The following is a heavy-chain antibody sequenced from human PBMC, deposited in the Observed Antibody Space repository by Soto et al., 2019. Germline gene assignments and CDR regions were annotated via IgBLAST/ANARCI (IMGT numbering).Heavy chain of an antibody. V-gene: IGHV3-33*01. J-gene: IGHJ6*02. D-gene: IGHD6-6*01. CDR1: GFTFSSYG. CDR3: ARDRFEYSSSSFLYYYYGMDV. Sequence: GGSLRLSCAASGFTFSSYGMHWARQAPGKGLEWVAVIWYDGSNKYYADSVKGRFTISRDNSKNTLYLQMNSLRAEDTAVYYCARDRFEYSSSSFLYYYYGMDVWGQGTTVTVSS. CDR2: IWYDGSNK.